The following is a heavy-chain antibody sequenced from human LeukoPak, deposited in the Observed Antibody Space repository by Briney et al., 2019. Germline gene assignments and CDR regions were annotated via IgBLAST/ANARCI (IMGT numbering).Heavy chain of an antibody. CDR2: IYYSGST. D-gene: IGHD3-3*01. V-gene: IGHV4-39*01. J-gene: IGHJ5*02. Sequence: SETLSLTCTVSGGSISSSSYYWGWIRQPPGKGLEWIGSIYYSGSTYYNPSLKSRVTISVDTSKNQFSLKLSSVTAADTAVYYCARTKYYEAFDPWGQGTLVTVSS. CDR1: GGSISSSSYY. CDR3: ARTKYYEAFDP.